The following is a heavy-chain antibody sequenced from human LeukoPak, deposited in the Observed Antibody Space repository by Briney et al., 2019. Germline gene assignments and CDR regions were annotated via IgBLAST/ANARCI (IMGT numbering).Heavy chain of an antibody. CDR1: GFTFRSYA. D-gene: IGHD3-10*01. J-gene: IGHJ4*02. CDR3: AREVFGSGTCPDY. V-gene: IGHV3-33*01. Sequence: GGSLRLSCTAPGFTFRSYAIHWIRQAPGKGLEWVALVWHDGSNRYYADSVKGRFTISRDNSKNTVYLQMNSLRAEDTAVYYCAREVFGSGTCPDYWGQGTLVTVSS. CDR2: VWHDGSNR.